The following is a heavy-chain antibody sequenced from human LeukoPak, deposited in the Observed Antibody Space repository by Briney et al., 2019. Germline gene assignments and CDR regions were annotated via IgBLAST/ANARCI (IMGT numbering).Heavy chain of an antibody. CDR1: GFTFSDNY. V-gene: IGHV3-11*04. Sequence: GGSLRLSCAASGFTFSDNYMIWIRQALGKGLEWVSYITNTGSATYYTDPVKGRFTISRDNAKNSLFLQMNSLRADDTAVYYCARARKGYYFDHWGQGTLVTVSS. J-gene: IGHJ4*02. CDR2: ITNTGSAT. CDR3: ARARKGYYFDH. D-gene: IGHD1-14*01.